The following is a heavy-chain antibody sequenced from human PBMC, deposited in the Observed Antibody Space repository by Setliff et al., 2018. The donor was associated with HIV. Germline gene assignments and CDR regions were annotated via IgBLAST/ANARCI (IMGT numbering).Heavy chain of an antibody. CDR1: GGSSSGYY. J-gene: IGHJ4*02. V-gene: IGHV4-34*01. CDR2: INHSGST. Sequence: SETLSLTCAVYGGSSSGYYWSWIRQPPGKGLEWIGEINHSGSTHYNPSLQSRVTISVDKSKSQFSLKLNSVTAADTAVYYCGGNGYYSIDYWGQGTLVTVSS. CDR3: GGNGYYSIDY. D-gene: IGHD3-22*01.